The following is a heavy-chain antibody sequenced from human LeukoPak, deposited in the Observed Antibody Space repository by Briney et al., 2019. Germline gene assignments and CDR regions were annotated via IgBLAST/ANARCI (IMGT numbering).Heavy chain of an antibody. J-gene: IGHJ6*03. D-gene: IGHD3-9*01. V-gene: IGHV3-48*04. CDR3: ARDLLTGIGFMDPYYMDV. CDR1: GFTFSTYA. CDR2: LSSSSSVI. Sequence: GGSLRLSCAASGFTFSTYAMDWVRQAPGKGLEWVSYLSSSSSVIYHADSVKGRFTISRDNAKNSLYLQMNSLRAEDTAVYYCARDLLTGIGFMDPYYMDVWGKGTTVTVSS.